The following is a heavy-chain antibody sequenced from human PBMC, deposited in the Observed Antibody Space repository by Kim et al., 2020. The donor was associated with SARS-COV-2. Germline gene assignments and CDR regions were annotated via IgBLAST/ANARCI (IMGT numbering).Heavy chain of an antibody. V-gene: IGHV1-3*01. CDR3: ARDDSSGYYLLDY. D-gene: IGHD3-22*01. Sequence: KNSQRCQGRCPITRDTAASTAYMGLGSLRSEDTAVYYCARDDSSGYYLLDYWGQGTLVTVSS. J-gene: IGHJ4*02.